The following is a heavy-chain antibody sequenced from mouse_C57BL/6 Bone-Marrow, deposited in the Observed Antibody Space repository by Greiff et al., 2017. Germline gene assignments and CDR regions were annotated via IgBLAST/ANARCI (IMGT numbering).Heavy chain of an antibody. CDR1: GYTFTSYG. V-gene: IGHV1-81*01. D-gene: IGHD1-1*01. Sequence: QVQLQQSGAELARPGASVKLSCKASGYTFTSYGISWVKQRTGQGLEWIGDIYPRSGNTYYNEKFKGKATLTADKSSSTAYMELRSLTSEDSAVYFCARKGYDGSSNVDDWGQGTTLTVSS. J-gene: IGHJ2*01. CDR2: IYPRSGNT. CDR3: ARKGYDGSSNVDD.